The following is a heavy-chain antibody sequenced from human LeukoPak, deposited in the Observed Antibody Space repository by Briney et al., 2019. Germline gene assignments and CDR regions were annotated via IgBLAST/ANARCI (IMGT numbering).Heavy chain of an antibody. CDR2: ISYDGSNK. D-gene: IGHD1-14*01. Sequence: HPGESLRLSCAASGFTFSSYGMHWVRQAPGKGLEWVAVISYDGSNKYYADSVKGRFTISRDNSKNTLYLQMNSLRAEDTAVYYCAKGRLTGDFDYWGQGTLVTVSS. CDR3: AKGRLTGDFDY. J-gene: IGHJ4*02. CDR1: GFTFSSYG. V-gene: IGHV3-30*18.